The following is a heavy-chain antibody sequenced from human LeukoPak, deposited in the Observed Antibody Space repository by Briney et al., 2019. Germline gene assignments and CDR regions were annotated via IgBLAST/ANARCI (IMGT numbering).Heavy chain of an antibody. D-gene: IGHD3-10*01. CDR1: GFTFSSYW. Sequence: GGSLRLSCAASGFTFSSYWMSWVRQAPGKGLEWVANIKQDGSEKYYVDSVKGRFTISRDNSKNTLYLQMNSLRAEDTAVYYCAKGVVYYGSGSYYSFFGYWGQGTLVTVSS. J-gene: IGHJ4*02. V-gene: IGHV3-7*03. CDR3: AKGVVYYGSGSYYSFFGY. CDR2: IKQDGSEK.